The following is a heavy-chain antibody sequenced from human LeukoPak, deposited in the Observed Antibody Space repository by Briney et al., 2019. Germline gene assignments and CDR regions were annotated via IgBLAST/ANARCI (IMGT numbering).Heavy chain of an antibody. Sequence: GASVKVSCKASGYTFTGYYMHWVRQAPGQGLEWMGWINPNSGGTNYAQKFQGRVTMTRDTSISTAYMELSSLRSEDTAVYFCAGQWELLLPFDYWGQGTLVTVSS. V-gene: IGHV1-2*02. D-gene: IGHD1-26*01. CDR1: GYTFTGYY. CDR3: AGQWELLLPFDY. CDR2: INPNSGGT. J-gene: IGHJ4*02.